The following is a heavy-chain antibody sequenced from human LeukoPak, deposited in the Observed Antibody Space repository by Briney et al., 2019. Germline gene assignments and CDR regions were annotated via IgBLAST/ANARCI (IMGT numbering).Heavy chain of an antibody. D-gene: IGHD3-16*02. V-gene: IGHV3-73*01. CDR3: TRLEFSGNTRSTASDY. CDR2: IRSKANSYAT. Sequence: GGSLRLSCAASGFTFSGSAMHWVRQASGKGLEWVGRIRSKANSYATAYAASVKGRFTISRDDSKNTAYLQMNSLKTEDTAVYYCTRLEFSGNTRSTASDYWGQGTLVTVSS. J-gene: IGHJ4*02. CDR1: GFTFSGSA.